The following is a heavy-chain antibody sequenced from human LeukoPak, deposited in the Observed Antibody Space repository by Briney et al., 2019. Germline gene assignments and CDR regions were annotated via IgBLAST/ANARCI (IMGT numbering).Heavy chain of an antibody. J-gene: IGHJ3*02. V-gene: IGHV4-4*02. D-gene: IGHD3-22*01. CDR1: GGSISSSNW. Sequence: SETLSLTCAVSGGSISSSNWWSWVRQPPGKGLEWIGEIYHSGSTNYNPSLKSRVTISVDTSKNQFSLKLSSVTAADTAVYYCATGYDSSGYYHPDAFDIWGQGTMVTVSS. CDR3: ATGYDSSGYYHPDAFDI. CDR2: IYHSGST.